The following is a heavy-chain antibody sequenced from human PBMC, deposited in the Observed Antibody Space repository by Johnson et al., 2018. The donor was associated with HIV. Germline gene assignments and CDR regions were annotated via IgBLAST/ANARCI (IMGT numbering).Heavy chain of an antibody. V-gene: IGHV3-23*04. J-gene: IGHJ3*02. CDR1: GFTFDDYG. CDR2: ISGSGITT. CDR3: ARDRVITFGGVIGRGAFDI. Sequence: VQLVESGGGVVRPGGSLRLSCAASGFTFDDYGMNWVRQVPGKGLEWVSGISGSGITTYYADSVKGRCTISRDNSKNTLYLQMNSLRAEDTAVYYCARDRVITFGGVIGRGAFDIWGQGTMVTVSS. D-gene: IGHD3-16*02.